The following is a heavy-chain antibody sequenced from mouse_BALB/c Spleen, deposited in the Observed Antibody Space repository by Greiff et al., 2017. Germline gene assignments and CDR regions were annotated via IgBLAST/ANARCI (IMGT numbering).Heavy chain of an antibody. Sequence: VQGVESGPGLVAPSQSLSITCTVSGFSLTSYGVHWVRQPPGKGLEWLGVIWAGGSTNYNSALMSRLSISKDNSKSQVFLKMNSLQTDDTAMYYCASNLLWLRRGFAYWGQGTLVTVSA. D-gene: IGHD2-2*01. CDR1: GFSLTSYG. V-gene: IGHV2-9*02. J-gene: IGHJ3*01. CDR2: IWAGGST. CDR3: ASNLLWLRRGFAY.